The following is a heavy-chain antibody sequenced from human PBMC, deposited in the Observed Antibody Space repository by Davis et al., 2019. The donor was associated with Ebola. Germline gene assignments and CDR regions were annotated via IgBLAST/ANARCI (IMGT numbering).Heavy chain of an antibody. V-gene: IGHV1-18*01. CDR1: GGTFNNFA. CDR3: AREIGVAVPGVMKDAFDI. J-gene: IGHJ3*02. Sequence: ASVKVSCKASGGTFNNFAISWVRQAPGQGLEWMGWVSGNNGKTDYAQKFQGRVTMTTDTSTSTAYMELRSLTSDDTAVYYCAREIGVAVPGVMKDAFDIWGQGTMVTVSS. CDR2: VSGNNGKT. D-gene: IGHD2-2*01.